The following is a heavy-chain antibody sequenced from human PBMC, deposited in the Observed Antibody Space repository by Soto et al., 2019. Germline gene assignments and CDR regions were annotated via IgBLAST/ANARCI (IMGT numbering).Heavy chain of an antibody. CDR1: GGSISSDAYS. J-gene: IGHJ6*02. CDR2: MSHRGIP. Sequence: QLQLQESGSGLVKPSQTLSLTCAVSGGSISSDAYSWSWIRQPPGKGLEWVGYMSHRGIPYYNPSLKSLVTISVDRSKNQFSLKLTSVTAADTAVYYCARAPYSTNYYYYGIDVWGQGTTVTVSS. CDR3: ARAPYSTNYYYYGIDV. V-gene: IGHV4-30-2*01. D-gene: IGHD2-2*01.